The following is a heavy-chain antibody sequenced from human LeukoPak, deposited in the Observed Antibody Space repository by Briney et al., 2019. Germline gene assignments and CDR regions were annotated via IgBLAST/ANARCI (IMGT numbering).Heavy chain of an antibody. J-gene: IGHJ5*02. CDR1: GSSLTTSGVG. CDR2: IYWDDDK. Sequence: ESGPTLVNPTQTLTLTCTFSGSSLTTSGVGVAWIRQPPGKALEWLALIYWDDDKRYNPSLKSRLTITKATSKNQVVLTMANMDPVDTATYYCAHTSAAVVAEEDRFDPWGQGTLVTVSS. D-gene: IGHD2-15*01. V-gene: IGHV2-5*02. CDR3: AHTSAAVVAEEDRFDP.